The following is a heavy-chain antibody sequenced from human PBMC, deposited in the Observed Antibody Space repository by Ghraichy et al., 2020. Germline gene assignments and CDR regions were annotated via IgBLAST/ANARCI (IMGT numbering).Heavy chain of an antibody. CDR3: TTDRYYDYVWGSPDPDAFDI. D-gene: IGHD3-16*01. Sequence: GSLRLSCAASGFTFSNAWMSWVRQAPGKGLEWVGRIKSKTDGGTTDYAAPVKGRFTISRDDSKNTLYLQMNSLKTEDTAVYYCTTDRYYDYVWGSPDPDAFDIWGQGTMVTVSS. V-gene: IGHV3-15*01. CDR2: IKSKTDGGTT. CDR1: GFTFSNAW. J-gene: IGHJ3*02.